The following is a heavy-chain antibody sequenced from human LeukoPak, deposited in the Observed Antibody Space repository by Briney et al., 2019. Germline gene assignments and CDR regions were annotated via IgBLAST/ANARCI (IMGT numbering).Heavy chain of an antibody. CDR3: ARDETYYYGSGSYYGDYFDY. D-gene: IGHD3-10*01. CDR1: GFTFSSYA. Sequence: GGSLRLSCAASGFTFSSYAMHWVRQAPGKGLEWVAVISYDGNNKYYADSVKGRFTISRDNSKNTLYLQMNSLRAEDTAVYYCARDETYYYGSGSYYGDYFDYWGQGTLVTVSS. J-gene: IGHJ4*02. CDR2: ISYDGNNK. V-gene: IGHV3-30*04.